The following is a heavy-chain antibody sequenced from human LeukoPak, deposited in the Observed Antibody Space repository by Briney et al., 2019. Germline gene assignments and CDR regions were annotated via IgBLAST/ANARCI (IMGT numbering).Heavy chain of an antibody. V-gene: IGHV3-48*03. CDR2: ISSSGSTI. Sequence: GGSLRLSCAASGFTFSSYEMNWVRQAPGKGLEWVSYISSSGSTIYYADSVKGRFTISRDNAKNSLYLRMNGLRAEDTAVYYCARTGGYCGGDCLVFDYWGQGTLVTVSS. CDR1: GFTFSSYE. CDR3: ARTGGYCGGDCLVFDY. D-gene: IGHD2-21*02. J-gene: IGHJ4*02.